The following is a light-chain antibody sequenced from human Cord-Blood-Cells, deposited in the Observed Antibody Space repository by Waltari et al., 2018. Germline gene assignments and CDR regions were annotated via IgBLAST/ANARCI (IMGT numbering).Light chain of an antibody. Sequence: DIQMTQSPSPLSASVGDRVPITCRASQSISSYLNWYQQKPGKAPKLLIYAASSSQSGVPARFSGSGSGTDFTLTISSLQPEDFATYYCQQSYSTPQTFGQGTKVEIK. V-gene: IGKV1-39*01. CDR1: QSISSY. CDR2: AAS. J-gene: IGKJ1*01. CDR3: QQSYSTPQT.